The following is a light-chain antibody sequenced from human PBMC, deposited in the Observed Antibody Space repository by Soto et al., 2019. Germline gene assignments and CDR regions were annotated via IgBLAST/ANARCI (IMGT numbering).Light chain of an antibody. CDR1: QSVNSY. J-gene: IGKJ4*01. V-gene: IGKV3-11*01. Sequence: EIVLTQSPATLSLSPGERANLSCRASQSVNSYLAWYQQKPGQGPRLLIYDASNRATGTPARFSGSVSGTDFTLTISSLEPEDLAVYYCQHRSNWPPAFGGGTKVEIK. CDR3: QHRSNWPPA. CDR2: DAS.